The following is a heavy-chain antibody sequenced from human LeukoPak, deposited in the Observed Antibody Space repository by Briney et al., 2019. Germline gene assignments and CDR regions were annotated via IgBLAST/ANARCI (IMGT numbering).Heavy chain of an antibody. CDR2: IYSGGST. CDR1: GFTFSNYA. CDR3: ASTKCGGDCPDAFDI. Sequence: PGGSLRLSCAASGFTFSNYAMSWVRQAPGKGLEWVSVIYSGGSTYYADSVKGRFTISRDNSKNTLYLQMNSLRAEDTAVYYCASTKCGGDCPDAFDIWGQGTMVTVSS. J-gene: IGHJ3*02. V-gene: IGHV3-53*01. D-gene: IGHD2-21*02.